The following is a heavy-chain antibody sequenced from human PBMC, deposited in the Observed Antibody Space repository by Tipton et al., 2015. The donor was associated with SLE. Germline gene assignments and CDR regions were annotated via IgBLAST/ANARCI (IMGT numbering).Heavy chain of an antibody. Sequence: GSLRLSCAASGFTFSNYWMSWVRQAPGKGLEWVANIKQDGSEKYYVDSVKGRFTISRDNAKNSLYLQMSRLRAEDTAVYYCARDYEEWSLLWVFDYWGQGTLVTVSS. J-gene: IGHJ4*02. CDR3: ARDYEEWSLLWVFDY. CDR2: IKQDGSEK. CDR1: GFTFSNYW. D-gene: IGHD3-22*01. V-gene: IGHV3-7*01.